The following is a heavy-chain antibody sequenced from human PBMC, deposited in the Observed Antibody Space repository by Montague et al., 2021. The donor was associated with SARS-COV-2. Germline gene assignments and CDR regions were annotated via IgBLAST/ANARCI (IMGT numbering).Heavy chain of an antibody. CDR1: GGSFSGYY. D-gene: IGHD2-2*02. Sequence: SETLSLTCAVYGGSFSGYYWNWIRQPPRKGLEWIGEINHSGSANYNPSLKRRVTISVDTSKNQFSLKLNSVTAADTAMYYCARLGEGVVPAPILGVGPYYSYFYMDVWGKGATVTVSS. J-gene: IGHJ6*03. V-gene: IGHV4-34*01. CDR2: INHSGSA. CDR3: ARLGEGVVPAPILGVGPYYSYFYMDV.